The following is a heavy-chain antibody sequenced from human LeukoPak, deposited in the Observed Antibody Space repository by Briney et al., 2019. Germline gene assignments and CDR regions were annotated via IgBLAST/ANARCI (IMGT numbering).Heavy chain of an antibody. CDR2: INPNSGGT. V-gene: IGHV1-2*02. Sequence: GASVKVSCKASGYTFTGYYMHWVRQAPGQGLEWMGWINPNSGGTNYAQKFQGRVTMTRDTSISTAYMELSRLRSDDTAVYYCARDPAPTVVTPRYYGMDVWGQGTTVTVSS. J-gene: IGHJ6*02. CDR3: ARDPAPTVVTPRYYGMDV. CDR1: GYTFTGYY. D-gene: IGHD4-23*01.